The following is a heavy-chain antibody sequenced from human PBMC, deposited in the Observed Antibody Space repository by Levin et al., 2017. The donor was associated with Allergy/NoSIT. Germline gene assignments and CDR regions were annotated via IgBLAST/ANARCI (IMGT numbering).Heavy chain of an antibody. CDR1: GFTFSSYW. J-gene: IGHJ3*02. CDR2: TKQDGTEN. Sequence: GGSLRLSCTASGFTFSSYWMSWVRQAPGKGLEWVANTKQDGTENYYVDSVKGRFTISKDNPKNSVYLQMTSLRVEDTAVYYCARNWRSAFDIWGQGTVVTVSS. V-gene: IGHV3-7*04. CDR3: ARNWRSAFDI. D-gene: IGHD2-8*02.